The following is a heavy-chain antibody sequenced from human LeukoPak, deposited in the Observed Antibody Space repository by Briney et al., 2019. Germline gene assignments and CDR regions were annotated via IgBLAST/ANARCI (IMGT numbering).Heavy chain of an antibody. CDR3: ARSRTYYDFRGGYFAVWFDP. CDR2: ISAYNGNT. D-gene: IGHD3-3*01. J-gene: IGHJ5*02. Sequence: HRASVKVSCKASGHTFTSYGIRWVRQAPGQGLEWMGWISAYNGNTNYAQKLQGRVTMTTDTSTSTAYMELRSLNSDGKDGDYCARSRTYYDFRGGYFAVWFDPWGQGTLVTASS. V-gene: IGHV1-18*01. CDR1: GHTFTSYG.